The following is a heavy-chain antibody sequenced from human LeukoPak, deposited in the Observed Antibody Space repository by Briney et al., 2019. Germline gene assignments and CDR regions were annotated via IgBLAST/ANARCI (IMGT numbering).Heavy chain of an antibody. Sequence: GGSLRLSCAASGFTFSSYSMNLVRQAPGKGLEWVSSISSSSSYIYYADSVKGRFTISRDNAKNSLYLQMNSLRAEDTAVYYCATGETLDPFDYWGQGTLVTVSS. CDR2: ISSSSSYI. D-gene: IGHD3-3*02. CDR3: ATGETLDPFDY. J-gene: IGHJ4*02. CDR1: GFTFSSYS. V-gene: IGHV3-21*01.